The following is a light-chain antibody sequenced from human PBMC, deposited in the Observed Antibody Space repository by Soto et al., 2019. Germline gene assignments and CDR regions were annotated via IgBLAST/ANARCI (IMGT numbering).Light chain of an antibody. CDR3: QQYASSPLT. J-gene: IGKJ4*01. Sequence: EMVLTHSPGTLSLSPGEGATLSCRASQSVTSCYLAWYQQKRGPAPRLLMYDASSRATGIPDRFSGSRSGTDFTRTIRRLEPEDFAVYFCQQYASSPLTFGGGTKVEIK. CDR1: QSVTSCY. CDR2: DAS. V-gene: IGKV3-20*01.